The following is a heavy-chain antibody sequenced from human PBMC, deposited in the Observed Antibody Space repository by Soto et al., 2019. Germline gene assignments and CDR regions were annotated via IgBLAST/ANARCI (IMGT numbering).Heavy chain of an antibody. CDR3: ATSGDSGSSHYYYGMDV. V-gene: IGHV4-61*01. J-gene: IGHJ6*02. Sequence: PSETLSLTCTVSGGSVSSDSYYWSWIRQPPGKGLEWIGYISHSGSTKYNPSLKSRVTISLDTSKNQFSLKLNSVTAADTAVYYCATSGDSGSSHYYYGMDVWGQGTTVTVSS. D-gene: IGHD5-18*01. CDR2: ISHSGST. CDR1: GGSVSSDSYY.